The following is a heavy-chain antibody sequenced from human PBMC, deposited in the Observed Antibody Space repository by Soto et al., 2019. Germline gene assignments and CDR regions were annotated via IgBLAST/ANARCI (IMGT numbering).Heavy chain of an antibody. CDR1: GFTLSGVD. CDR3: AKGGWYTSSSRSDC. Sequence: ESGGGVVQPGTSLRLSCSASGFTLSGVDMHWVRQAPGKGLEWVAVMSYDGRNQYYADSVKGRFTVSRDSSKSTLYLQMNSLRIEDAAVYYCAKGGWYTSSSRSDCWGQGTLVTVSS. J-gene: IGHJ4*02. V-gene: IGHV3-30*18. D-gene: IGHD6-6*01. CDR2: MSYDGRNQ.